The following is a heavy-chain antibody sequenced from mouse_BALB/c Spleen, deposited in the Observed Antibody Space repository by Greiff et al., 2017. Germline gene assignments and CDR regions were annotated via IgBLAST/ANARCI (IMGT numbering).Heavy chain of an antibody. CDR2: IWSGGST. CDR3: ARKRGDEGWFAY. V-gene: IGHV2-2*02. CDR1: GFSLTSYG. Sequence: QVQLKESGPGLVQPSQSLSITCTVSGFSLTSYGVHWVRQSPGKGLEWLGVIWSGGSTDYNAAFISRLSISKDNSKIQVFFKMNSLQANYTAIYYCARKRGDEGWFAYWGQGTLVTVS. J-gene: IGHJ3*01. D-gene: IGHD2-13*01.